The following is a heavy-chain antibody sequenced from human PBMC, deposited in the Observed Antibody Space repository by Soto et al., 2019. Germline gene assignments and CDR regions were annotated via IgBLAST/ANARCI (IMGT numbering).Heavy chain of an antibody. CDR1: GGTFSSYA. J-gene: IGHJ4*02. V-gene: IGHV1-69*06. CDR3: ARVLYCTNGVCPPVPYFDY. CDR2: IIPIFGTA. D-gene: IGHD2-8*01. Sequence: GASVKVSCKASGGTFSSYAISWVRQALGQGLEWMGGIIPIFGTANYAQKFQGRVTITADKSTSTAYMELSSLRSEDTAVYYCARVLYCTNGVCPPVPYFDYWGQGTLVTVSS.